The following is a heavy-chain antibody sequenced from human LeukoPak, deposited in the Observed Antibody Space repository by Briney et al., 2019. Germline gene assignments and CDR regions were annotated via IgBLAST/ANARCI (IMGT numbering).Heavy chain of an antibody. D-gene: IGHD2-2*01. J-gene: IGHJ4*02. CDR2: INWNGGST. Sequence: PGGSLRLSCAASGFTFDDYGMSWVRQAPGKGLEWVSGINWNGGSTGYADSVKGRFTISRDNAKNSLYLQMNSLRAEDTALYYCARHGFYCSSTSCSLLDYWGQGTLVTVSS. CDR1: GFTFDDYG. CDR3: ARHGFYCSSTSCSLLDY. V-gene: IGHV3-20*04.